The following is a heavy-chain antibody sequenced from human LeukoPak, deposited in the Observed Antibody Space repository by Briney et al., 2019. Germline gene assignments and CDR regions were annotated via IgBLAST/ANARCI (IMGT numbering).Heavy chain of an antibody. Sequence: ASVKVSCKASGYTFTGYYVHWVRQAPGQGLEWMGRINPNSGDTNYAQKFQGRVTMTRDTSISTAYMELSRLRSDDTAVYYCARKSSGWPGDFNYWGQGTLVTVSS. J-gene: IGHJ4*02. CDR1: GYTFTGYY. CDR3: ARKSSGWPGDFNY. D-gene: IGHD6-25*01. V-gene: IGHV1-2*06. CDR2: INPNSGDT.